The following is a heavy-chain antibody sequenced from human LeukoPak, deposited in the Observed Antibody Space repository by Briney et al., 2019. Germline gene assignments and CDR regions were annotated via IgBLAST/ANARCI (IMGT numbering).Heavy chain of an antibody. Sequence: SETLSLTCTVSGVSISSSNWWSWVRQPPGKGLEWIGEIYHSGNTNYNPSLKSRVTISVDTSKNQFSLKLISVTAADTAVYYCARVMVPAVDYYMDVWGKGTTVTVSS. J-gene: IGHJ6*03. V-gene: IGHV4-4*02. CDR3: ARVMVPAVDYYMDV. D-gene: IGHD2-2*01. CDR2: IYHSGNT. CDR1: GVSISSSNW.